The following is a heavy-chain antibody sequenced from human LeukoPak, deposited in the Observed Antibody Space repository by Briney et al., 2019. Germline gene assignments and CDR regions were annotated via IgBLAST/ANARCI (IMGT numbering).Heavy chain of an antibody. Sequence: GGSLRVSCAASGFNFTNYAMSWVRQAPAKGLEWVSALSGRGSNTYYADSVKGRFTISRDNSKNTLYLQMNSLRAEDTAVYYCAKDSRGGPDYLAAAGYYYGMDVWGQGTTVTVSS. V-gene: IGHV3-23*01. J-gene: IGHJ6*02. CDR3: AKDSRGGPDYLAAAGYYYGMDV. CDR1: GFNFTNYA. CDR2: LSGRGSNT. D-gene: IGHD6-13*01.